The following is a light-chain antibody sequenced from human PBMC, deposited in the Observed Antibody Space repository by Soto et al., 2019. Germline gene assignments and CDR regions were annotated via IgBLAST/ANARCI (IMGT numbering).Light chain of an antibody. CDR2: GAS. CDR3: QQYDSLPRT. J-gene: IGKJ1*01. Sequence: DIVLTQSPGTLSLSPGERATLSCRASQRVTTRYLAWYQQKPGQAPRLLMYGASSRATGIPDRFSGSGSGTELTLTITRLEPEDFAVYYCQQYDSLPRTFGQGTKVEIK. V-gene: IGKV3-20*01. CDR1: QRVTTRY.